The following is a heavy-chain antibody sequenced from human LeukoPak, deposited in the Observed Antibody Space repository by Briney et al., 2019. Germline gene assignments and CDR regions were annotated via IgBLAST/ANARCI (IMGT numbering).Heavy chain of an antibody. CDR3: ARDGFGVAVTGTY. Sequence: PSETLSLTCAVYGGSFSGYYWSWIRQPPGKGLEWIGEINHSGSTNYNPSLKSRVTISVDTSKNQFSLKLSSVTAADTAVYYCARDGFGVAVTGTYWGQGTLVTVPS. CDR1: GGSFSGYY. V-gene: IGHV4-34*01. D-gene: IGHD2-21*02. J-gene: IGHJ4*02. CDR2: INHSGST.